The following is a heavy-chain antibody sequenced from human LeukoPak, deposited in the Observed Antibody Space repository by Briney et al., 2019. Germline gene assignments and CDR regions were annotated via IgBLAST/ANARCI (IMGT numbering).Heavy chain of an antibody. D-gene: IGHD2-2*01. Sequence: SSSSSYIYYADSVKGRFTISRDNAKNSLYLQMNSLRAEDTAVYYCAKDSVVVPAAMGNDYXXQGXL. CDR3: AKDSVVVPAAMGNDY. CDR2: SSSSSYI. V-gene: IGHV3-21*04. J-gene: IGHJ4*02.